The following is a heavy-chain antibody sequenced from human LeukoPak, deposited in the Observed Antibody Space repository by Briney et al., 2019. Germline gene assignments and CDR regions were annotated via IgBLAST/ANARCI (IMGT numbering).Heavy chain of an antibody. J-gene: IGHJ6*03. CDR2: IYYSGST. Sequence: SETLSLTCTVSGGSISSSSYYWGWIRRPPGKGLEWIGSIYYSGSTYYNPSLKSRVTISVDTSKNQFSLKLSSVTAADTAVYYCARHESRYYDSHMDVWGKGTTVTVSS. CDR1: GGSISSSSYY. V-gene: IGHV4-39*01. D-gene: IGHD3-3*01. CDR3: ARHESRYYDSHMDV.